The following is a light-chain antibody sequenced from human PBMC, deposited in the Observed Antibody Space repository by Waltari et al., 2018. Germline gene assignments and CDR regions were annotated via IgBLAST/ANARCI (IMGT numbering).Light chain of an antibody. Sequence: QAGLTQPPPVSKDLRENATLTCTGNSNKLDTLEAAWLQQHQGHPPKLLSDRSNSRPSEISERFSASRSGDTASLTITGLQAEDEADYYCTAWDRRLSVWVFGGGTKLTVL. CDR2: RSN. CDR1: SNKLDTLE. V-gene: IGLV10-54*04. J-gene: IGLJ3*02. CDR3: TAWDRRLSVWV.